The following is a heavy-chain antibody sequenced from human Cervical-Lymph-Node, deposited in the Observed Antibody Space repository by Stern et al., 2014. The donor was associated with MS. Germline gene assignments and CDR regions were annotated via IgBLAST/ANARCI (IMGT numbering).Heavy chain of an antibody. CDR2: IYPGDSDT. CDR3: ARPGDDTAKYGLDV. CDR1: GYSFATYW. J-gene: IGHJ6*02. D-gene: IGHD5-18*01. V-gene: IGHV5-51*03. Sequence: VQLGQYGAEVKKPGESLKISCKGSGYSFATYWIGWVRQMPGKGLEWRGSIYPGDSDTRYSPSFQGQVTISADKSISTAYLHWSSLKASDTAMYYCARPGDDTAKYGLDVWGQGTTVTVSS.